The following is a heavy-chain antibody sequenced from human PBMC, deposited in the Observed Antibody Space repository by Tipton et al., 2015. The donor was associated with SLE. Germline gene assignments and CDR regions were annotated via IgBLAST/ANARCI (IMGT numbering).Heavy chain of an antibody. CDR1: GGSFSGYY. D-gene: IGHD6-19*01. V-gene: IGHV4-59*01. Sequence: LRLSCAVYGGSFSGYYWSWIRQPPGKGLEWIGYIYYSGSTNYNPSLKSRVTISVDTSKNQFSLKLSSVTAADTAVYYCATGIAVAGPFDYWGQGTLVTVSS. J-gene: IGHJ4*02. CDR2: IYYSGST. CDR3: ATGIAVAGPFDY.